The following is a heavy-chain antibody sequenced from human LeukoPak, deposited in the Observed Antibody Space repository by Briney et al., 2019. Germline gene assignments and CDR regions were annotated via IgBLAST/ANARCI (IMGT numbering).Heavy chain of an antibody. D-gene: IGHD4-17*01. CDR1: GFTFSSYW. V-gene: IGHV3-7*01. J-gene: IGHJ6*03. CDR3: ARELIMTTVTINYYYYMDV. CDR2: IKQDGSEK. Sequence: GGSLRLSCAASGFTFSSYWMSWVRQAPGKGLEWVANIKQDGSEKYYVDSVKGRFTISRDNANNSLYLQMNSLRAEDTAVYYCARELIMTTVTINYYYYMDVWGKGTTVTVSS.